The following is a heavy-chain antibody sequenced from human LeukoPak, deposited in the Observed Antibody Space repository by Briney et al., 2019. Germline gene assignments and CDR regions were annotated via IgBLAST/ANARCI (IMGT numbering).Heavy chain of an antibody. D-gene: IGHD5-12*01. V-gene: IGHV3-23*01. CDR2: ISGTGGST. Sequence: GGSLRLSCAASGFTFGSYAMSWVRQAPGKGLEWVSAISGTGGSTYYADSVKGRFTISRDNSKNTLYLQMNSLRAEDTAVYYCAKGRYSGYDSTLNSFDYWGQGTLVTVSS. J-gene: IGHJ4*02. CDR1: GFTFGSYA. CDR3: AKGRYSGYDSTLNSFDY.